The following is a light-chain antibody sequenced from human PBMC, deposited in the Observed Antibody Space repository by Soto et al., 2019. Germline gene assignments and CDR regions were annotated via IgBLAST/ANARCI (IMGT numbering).Light chain of an antibody. Sequence: QPVLTQPPSASGTPGQRFTISCSGSSSNIGSNTVNWYQQLPGTAPKLLIYSNNQRPSGVPDRFSGSKSGTSASLAISGLQSEDEADYYCAAWDDSLNEVFGTGTKLTVL. CDR2: SNN. V-gene: IGLV1-44*01. CDR3: AAWDDSLNEV. J-gene: IGLJ1*01. CDR1: SSNIGSNT.